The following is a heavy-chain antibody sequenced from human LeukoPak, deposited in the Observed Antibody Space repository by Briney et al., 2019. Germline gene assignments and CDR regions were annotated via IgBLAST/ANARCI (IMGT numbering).Heavy chain of an antibody. CDR1: GGSISTSSYY. CDR2: IFYSGGT. D-gene: IGHD3-10*01. V-gene: IGHV4-39*07. CDR3: AKSNGYGLVDI. Sequence: SETLSLTFTVSGGSISTSSYYWGWARQPPGKGLGWSGNIFYSGGTHYSPSLKSGVTKSLETSRNQFSLKLNPVTDAATAVYYCAKSNGYGLVDIWGQGMMVTVSS. J-gene: IGHJ3*02.